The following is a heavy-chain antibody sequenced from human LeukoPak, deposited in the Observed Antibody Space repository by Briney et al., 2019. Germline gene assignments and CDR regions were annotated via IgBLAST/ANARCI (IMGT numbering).Heavy chain of an antibody. CDR3: AREGKNSGRQYNWFDP. D-gene: IGHD1-26*01. Sequence: ASVKVSCKASGYTFTGYYMRWVRQAPGQGLEWMGRINPNSGGTNYAQKFQGRVTMTRDTSISTAYMELSRLRSDDTAVYYCAREGKNSGRQYNWFDPWGQGTLVTVSS. CDR2: INPNSGGT. CDR1: GYTFTGYY. J-gene: IGHJ5*02. V-gene: IGHV1-2*06.